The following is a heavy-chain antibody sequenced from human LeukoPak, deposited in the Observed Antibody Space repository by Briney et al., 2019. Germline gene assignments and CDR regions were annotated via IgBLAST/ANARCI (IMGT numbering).Heavy chain of an antibody. J-gene: IGHJ3*02. Sequence: PGGSLRLSCAASGFTFSSYAMSWVRQAPGKGLEWVSAISGSGGSTYYADSVKGRFTISRDNSKNTLYLQMNSLRAEDTAVYYCAKIYYDSSGPGGAFDIWGQGTMVTVSS. CDR2: ISGSGGST. D-gene: IGHD3-22*01. CDR1: GFTFSSYA. V-gene: IGHV3-23*01. CDR3: AKIYYDSSGPGGAFDI.